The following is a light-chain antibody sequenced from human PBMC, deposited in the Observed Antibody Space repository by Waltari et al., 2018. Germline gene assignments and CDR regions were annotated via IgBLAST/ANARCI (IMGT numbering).Light chain of an antibody. CDR3: QLYGTSFLWT. CDR2: GAS. J-gene: IGKJ1*01. Sequence: ESVLTQSPDTLSLSPGERATLSCRASRTVNSNYLAWYQQKSGQAPRLLIYGASKRATGIPDRFSGSGSETAFTLTISRLEPEDFAVYYCQLYGTSFLWTFGQGTRVEI. CDR1: RTVNSNY. V-gene: IGKV3-20*01.